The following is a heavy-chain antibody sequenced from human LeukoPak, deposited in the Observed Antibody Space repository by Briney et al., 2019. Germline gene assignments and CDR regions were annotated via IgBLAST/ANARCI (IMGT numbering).Heavy chain of an antibody. CDR1: GITLRSYI. V-gene: IGHV3-48*04. CDR2: ISNRNVV. Sequence: QAGGSLRLSCEGSGITLRSYIIHWVRQTPGKGLEWVSYISNRNVVYYADSVKGRFTISRDNAKNSLYLQMNSLRAEDTAVYYCARDRPALGDYWGQGTLVTVSS. D-gene: IGHD1-14*01. CDR3: ARDRPALGDY. J-gene: IGHJ4*02.